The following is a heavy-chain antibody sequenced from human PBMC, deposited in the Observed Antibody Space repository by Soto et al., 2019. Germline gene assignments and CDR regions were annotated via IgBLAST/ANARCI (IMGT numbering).Heavy chain of an antibody. CDR3: ARVGYSGYLVDY. Sequence: GGSLRLSCRTSGFRFSSYGTHWVRQAPGKGLECVSYISSNGTNIYYADSVKGRFTISRDNAKNSLYLQMNSLRAEDTAVYYCARVGYSGYLVDYWGQGTLVTVSS. J-gene: IGHJ4*02. D-gene: IGHD5-12*01. CDR1: GFRFSSYG. CDR2: ISSNGTNI. V-gene: IGHV3-48*04.